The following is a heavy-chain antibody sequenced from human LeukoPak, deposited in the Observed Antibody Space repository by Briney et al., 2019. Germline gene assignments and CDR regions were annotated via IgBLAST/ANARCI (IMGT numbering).Heavy chain of an antibody. CDR2: INPNSGGT. CDR1: GYTFTGYY. Sequence: ASVKISCKASGYTFTGYYMHWVRQAPGQGLEWMGWINPNSGGTNYAQKFQGRVTMTRDTSISTAYMELSRLRSDDTAVYYCARPFYGYYEPIDYWGRGTLVTVPS. D-gene: IGHD4-17*01. CDR3: ARPFYGYYEPIDY. J-gene: IGHJ4*02. V-gene: IGHV1-2*02.